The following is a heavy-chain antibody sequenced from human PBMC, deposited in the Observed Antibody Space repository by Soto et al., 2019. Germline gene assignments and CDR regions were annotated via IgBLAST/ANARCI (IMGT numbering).Heavy chain of an antibody. J-gene: IGHJ4*02. Sequence: GASVKVSCKASGGTFYTYTFSWVRQAPGQGLEWMGSITPIYPTTNYAEKFQGRLTVPADGSTNTAYMELNSLTSDDTAVYYCARIPRYSFPTSDDLDSWGQGTLVTVSS. CDR3: ARIPRYSFPTSDDLDS. CDR1: GGTFYTYT. V-gene: IGHV1-69*13. D-gene: IGHD5-18*01. CDR2: ITPIYPTT.